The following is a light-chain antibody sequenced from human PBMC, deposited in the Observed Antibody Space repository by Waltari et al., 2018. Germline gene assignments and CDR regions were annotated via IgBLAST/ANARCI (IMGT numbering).Light chain of an antibody. CDR2: GAP. J-gene: IGKJ4*01. CDR1: RRVGSD. V-gene: IGKV3-15*01. CDR3: QQYNNWPAT. Sequence: CRDGRRVGSDGAWYKGESGRAPRVVRVGAPTRATGIPAGFSGSGSGTEFTLTSSSLQSEDFAVYSCQQYNNWPATFGGGTKVEVK.